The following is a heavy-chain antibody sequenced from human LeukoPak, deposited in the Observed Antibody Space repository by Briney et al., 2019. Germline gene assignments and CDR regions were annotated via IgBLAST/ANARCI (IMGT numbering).Heavy chain of an antibody. CDR3: ARDKYYYDSSGYYRSDAFDI. CDR2: IYYSGCT. V-gene: IGHV4-39*07. J-gene: IGHJ3*02. CDR1: GGSISSSTYY. D-gene: IGHD3-22*01. Sequence: SETLSLACTVSGGSISSSTYYWGWIRQPPGKGLEWIGSIYYSGCTYYNPSLKSRVTISVDTSKNQFSLNLSSVTAADTAVYYCARDKYYYDSSGYYRSDAFDIWGQGTMVTVSS.